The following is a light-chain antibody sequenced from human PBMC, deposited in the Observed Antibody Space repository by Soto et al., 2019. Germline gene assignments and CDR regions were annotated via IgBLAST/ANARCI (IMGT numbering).Light chain of an antibody. CDR1: SSNIGAGSD. CDR2: YNN. CDR3: RSYDSRLRGLV. V-gene: IGLV1-40*01. J-gene: IGLJ3*02. Sequence: QSVLTQPPAVAGAPGERVTSSCTGSSSNIGAGSDVHWYQQRPGTAPKLLINYNNNRPSGVPDRFYGSKSGTSATLAIAGLQAVDEADYDSRSYDSRLRGLVFGGGTKLTVL.